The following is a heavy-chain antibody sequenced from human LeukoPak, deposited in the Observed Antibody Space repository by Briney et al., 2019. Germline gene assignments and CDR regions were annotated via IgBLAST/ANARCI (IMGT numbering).Heavy chain of an antibody. J-gene: IGHJ5*02. V-gene: IGHV4-39*07. CDR3: ARAVIVVAAATQRNWFDP. CDR2: IYYSGST. CDR1: GASISSSSYY. D-gene: IGHD2-15*01. Sequence: SETLSLTCSVSGASISSSSYYWGWIRQPPGKGLEWIGSIYYSGSTDYNPSLRSRVTISVDTSKNQFSLKLSSVTAADTAIYYCARAVIVVAAATQRNWFDPWGQGTLVTVSS.